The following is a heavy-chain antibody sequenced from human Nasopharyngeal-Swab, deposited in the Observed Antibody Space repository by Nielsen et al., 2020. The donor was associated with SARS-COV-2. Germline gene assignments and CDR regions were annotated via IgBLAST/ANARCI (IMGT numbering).Heavy chain of an antibody. CDR3: ARGHDYGDYATYDY. CDR2: INHSGST. Sequence: SETLSLTCAVYGGSFSGYYWSWIRQPPGKGLEWIGEINHSGSTNYNPSLKSRVTISVDTSKNQFSLKLNSVTAADTAVYYCARGHDYGDYATYDYWGQGTLVTVSS. D-gene: IGHD4-17*01. CDR1: GGSFSGYY. J-gene: IGHJ4*02. V-gene: IGHV4-34*01.